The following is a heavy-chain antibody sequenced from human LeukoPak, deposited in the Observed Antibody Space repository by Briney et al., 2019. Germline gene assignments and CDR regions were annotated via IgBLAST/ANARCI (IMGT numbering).Heavy chain of an antibody. Sequence: SETLSLTCTVSGGSISSGGYYWSWIRQHPGKGLEWIGYIYYSGSTYYNPSLKSRVTISVDTSKNQFSLKLSSVTAADTAVYYCARGPPGRWLQLWYWGQGTLVTVSS. CDR2: IYYSGST. CDR3: ARGPPGRWLQLWY. J-gene: IGHJ4*02. V-gene: IGHV4-31*03. D-gene: IGHD5-24*01. CDR1: GGSISSGGYY.